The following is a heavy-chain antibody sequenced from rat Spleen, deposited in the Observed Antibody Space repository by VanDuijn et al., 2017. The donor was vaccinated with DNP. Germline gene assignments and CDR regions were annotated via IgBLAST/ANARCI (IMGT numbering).Heavy chain of an antibody. Sequence: EVQLVESGGDLVQPGRSLKLFCAASGFSFSDYYMAWIRQAPGKGLEWVATITSRGDNTYYPDSVKGRFTISRDNAKDTLYLQMNSLRAEDTATYYCTRENWVLDYWGQGVMVTVSS. V-gene: IGHV5-25*01. J-gene: IGHJ2*01. D-gene: IGHD5-1*01. CDR2: ITSRGDNT. CDR3: TRENWVLDY. CDR1: GFSFSDYY.